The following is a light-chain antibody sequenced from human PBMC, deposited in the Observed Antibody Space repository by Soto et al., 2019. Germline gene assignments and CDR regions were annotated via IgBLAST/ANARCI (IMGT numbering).Light chain of an antibody. CDR3: QQYNSYS. Sequence: ELVLTPSPATLSVSPGERATLSCRASQSISINLAWYQEKPGQAPRLLIYGASTRATGFPSRFSGSGSGTEFTLTISSLQPDDFATYYCQQYNSYSFGQGTKVDIK. V-gene: IGKV3-15*01. CDR1: QSISIN. J-gene: IGKJ1*01. CDR2: GAS.